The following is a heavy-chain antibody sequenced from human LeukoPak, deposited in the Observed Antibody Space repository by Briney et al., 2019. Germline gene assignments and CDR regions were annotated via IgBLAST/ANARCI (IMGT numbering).Heavy chain of an antibody. CDR2: NDPSDSYT. J-gene: IGHJ4*02. V-gene: IGHV5-10-1*01. CDR3: VYNSGSSMSDY. CDR1: GYSFSSYW. D-gene: IGHD1-26*01. Sequence: GESLKISCKGSGYSFSSYWISWVRPMPGKGVGWMGRNDPSDSYTNYSPSFQGHVTISADKSISTAYLQWSSLKASDTAMYYCVYNSGSSMSDYWGQGTLVTVSS.